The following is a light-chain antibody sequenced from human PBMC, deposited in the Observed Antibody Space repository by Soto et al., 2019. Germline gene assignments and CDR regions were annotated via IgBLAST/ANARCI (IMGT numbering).Light chain of an antibody. J-gene: IGKJ1*01. CDR1: QSVSSTY. CDR2: GAS. Sequence: EIVLTQSPGTLSLSPGERATLSCRASQSVSSTYLAWYQQKPGQAPRLLIYGASSRATGIPDRFSGSGSATDFTLTSSRLEPEDFAVYYCQHYGSSRTFGQGTKVEIK. CDR3: QHYGSSRT. V-gene: IGKV3-20*01.